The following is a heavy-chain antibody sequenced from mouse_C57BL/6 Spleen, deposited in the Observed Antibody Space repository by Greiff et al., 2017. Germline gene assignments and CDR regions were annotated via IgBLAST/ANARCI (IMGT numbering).Heavy chain of an antibody. CDR3: TTGDYDVEAD. CDR1: GFNIKDDY. V-gene: IGHV14-4*01. D-gene: IGHD2-4*01. Sequence: VQLPQSGAELVRPGASVKLSCTASGFNIKDDYMHWVKQRPEQGLEWIGWIDPENGDTEYASKFQGKATITADTSSNTAYLQLSSLTSEDTAVYYCTTGDYDVEADWGQGTLVTVSA. J-gene: IGHJ3*01. CDR2: IDPENGDT.